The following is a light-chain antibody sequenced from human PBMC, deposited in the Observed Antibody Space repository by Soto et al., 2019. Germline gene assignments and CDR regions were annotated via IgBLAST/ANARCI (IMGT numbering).Light chain of an antibody. CDR2: STS. Sequence: IQMTQYPYSLSASVGDRVTLTCRATQSISKYLNWYQQKPGKAPNLLIYSTSTLQSGVPSRFSGSGSGTDFTPTINRLQPEDFATYYCQQDYDIPRTFGQGTKVDIK. V-gene: IGKV1-39*01. CDR3: QQDYDIPRT. J-gene: IGKJ1*01. CDR1: QSISKY.